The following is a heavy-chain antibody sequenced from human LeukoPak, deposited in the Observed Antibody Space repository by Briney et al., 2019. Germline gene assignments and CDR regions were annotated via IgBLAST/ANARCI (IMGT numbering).Heavy chain of an antibody. V-gene: IGHV1-2*02. CDR1: GYTFTGYY. CDR3: AREDTAMVFDY. Sequence: ASVKVSCKASGYTFTGYYMHWVRQAPGQRLEWMGWINPNSGGTNYAEKFQGRVNMTRDTSISTAYMELSRLRSDDTAVYYCAREDTAMVFDYWGQGTLVTVSS. J-gene: IGHJ4*02. CDR2: INPNSGGT. D-gene: IGHD5-18*01.